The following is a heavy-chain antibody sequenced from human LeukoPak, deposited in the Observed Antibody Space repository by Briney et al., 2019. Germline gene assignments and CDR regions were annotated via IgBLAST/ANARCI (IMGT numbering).Heavy chain of an antibody. D-gene: IGHD2-8*01. CDR1: GFTFSSYA. CDR3: AKDQERCFDP. Sequence: PGGSLRLSCAASGFTFSSYAMTWVRQAPGKGLEWVSTISDGGGSTYYADSVKGRFTISRDNSKNTLYLQMNSLRAEDTAVYYCAKDQERCFDPWGQGTLVTVSS. CDR2: ISDGGGST. V-gene: IGHV3-23*01. J-gene: IGHJ5*02.